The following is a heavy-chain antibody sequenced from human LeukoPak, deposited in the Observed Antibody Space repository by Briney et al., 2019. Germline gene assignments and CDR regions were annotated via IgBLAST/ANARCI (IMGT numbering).Heavy chain of an antibody. CDR2: ISYSGST. J-gene: IGHJ5*02. Sequence: SETLSLTFTVSGGSISSYYWSWIRQPPGKGLEWIGYISYSGSTNFNPSLKSRVTISVDTSKNQFSLKLSSVTAADTAVYYCAREGTAGTNLNWFDPWGQGTLVTVSS. D-gene: IGHD1-1*01. CDR3: AREGTAGTNLNWFDP. V-gene: IGHV4-59*01. CDR1: GGSISSYY.